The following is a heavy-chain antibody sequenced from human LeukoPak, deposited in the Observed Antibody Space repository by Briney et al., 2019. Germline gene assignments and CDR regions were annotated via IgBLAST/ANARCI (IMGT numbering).Heavy chain of an antibody. CDR1: GYTFTCYY. CDR2: INPNSGGT. CDR3: ARAPGSNPIYYFDY. Sequence: ASVKVSCKASGYTFTCYYMHWVRQAPGQGLEWMGWINPNSGGTNYAQKFQGRVTMTKDTSISTAYMELSRLRSDDTAVYYCARAPGSNPIYYFDYWGQGTLVTVSS. V-gene: IGHV1-2*02. D-gene: IGHD3-3*01. J-gene: IGHJ4*02.